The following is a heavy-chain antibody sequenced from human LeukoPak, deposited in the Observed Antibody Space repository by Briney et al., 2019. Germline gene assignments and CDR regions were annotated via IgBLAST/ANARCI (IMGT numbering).Heavy chain of an antibody. V-gene: IGHV3-48*03. CDR3: ARDKGSGSYYEAFDY. CDR1: GFTFSSYE. J-gene: IGHJ4*02. D-gene: IGHD1-26*01. Sequence: GGSLRLSCAASGFTFSSYEMNWVRQAPGKGLEWVSYISSSGSTIYYADSVKGRFTISRDNSKNTLYLQMNSLRAEDTAVYYCARDKGSGSYYEAFDYWGQGTLVTVSS. CDR2: ISSSGSTI.